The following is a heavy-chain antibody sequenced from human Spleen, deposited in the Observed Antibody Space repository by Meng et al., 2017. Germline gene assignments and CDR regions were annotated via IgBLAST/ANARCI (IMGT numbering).Heavy chain of an antibody. Sequence: ESLKISCTASGGSISSYYWSWIRQPPGKGLEWIGNIYYSGSTSYNPSLKSRVTISADTSKNQFSLKLTAVTAADTAVYYCARHFPKGSYPLDYWGQGTLVTVSS. D-gene: IGHD3-16*01. V-gene: IGHV4-59*01. CDR1: GGSISSYY. CDR2: IYYSGST. J-gene: IGHJ4*02. CDR3: ARHFPKGSYPLDY.